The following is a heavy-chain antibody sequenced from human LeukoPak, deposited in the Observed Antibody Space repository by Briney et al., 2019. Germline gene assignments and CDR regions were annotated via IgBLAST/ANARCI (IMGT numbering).Heavy chain of an antibody. CDR3: AKEQQQQVSSNFDY. J-gene: IGHJ4*02. V-gene: IGHV3-30*18. D-gene: IGHD6-13*01. CDR2: ISYDGSNK. CDR1: GFTFSDYG. Sequence: GGSLRLSCAASGFTFSDYGRHWVRQAPGKGLEWVAVISYDGSNKYYADSVKGRFTISRDNSKNTLYLQMNSLRAEDTAVYYCAKEQQQQVSSNFDYWGQGTLVTVSS.